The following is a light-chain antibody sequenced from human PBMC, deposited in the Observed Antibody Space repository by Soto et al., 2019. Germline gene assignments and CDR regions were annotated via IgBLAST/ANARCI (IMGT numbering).Light chain of an antibody. Sequence: ETVMTQSAATLSVSPGERVTLSCRASQSVSSNLAWYQQKPGQAPRLLIYGASTRVTGIPARFSGSGSGTEFTLSISSLQSEDIAGYYCQQYKNWPRTFGQGTKVEIK. CDR3: QQYKNWPRT. V-gene: IGKV3-15*01. J-gene: IGKJ1*01. CDR2: GAS. CDR1: QSVSSN.